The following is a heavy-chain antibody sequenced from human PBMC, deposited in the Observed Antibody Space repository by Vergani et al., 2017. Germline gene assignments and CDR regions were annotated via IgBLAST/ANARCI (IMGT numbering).Heavy chain of an antibody. V-gene: IGHV7-4-1*02. CDR3: ARDSRYCSSTSCYVGRDWFDP. D-gene: IGHD2-2*01. Sequence: QVQLVQSGSELKKPGASVKVSCKASGYTFTSYAMNWVRQAPGQRLEWMGWINTNTGNPTYAQGFTGRFVFSLDTSVSTAYLQISSLKAEDTAVYYCARDSRYCSSTSCYVGRDWFDPWGQGTLVTVSS. CDR1: GYTFTSYA. J-gene: IGHJ5*02. CDR2: INTNTGNP.